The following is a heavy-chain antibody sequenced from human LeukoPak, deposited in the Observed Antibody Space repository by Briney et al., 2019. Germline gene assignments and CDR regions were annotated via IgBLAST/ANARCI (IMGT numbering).Heavy chain of an antibody. CDR3: ARGLQSLGYFDY. Sequence: SETLSLTCTVSGDSISSSSYYWGWIRQPPGKGLEWIGSIYHSGSTYYNPSLKSRVTISVDTSKNQFSLKLSSVTAADTAVYYCARGLQSLGYFDYWGQGTLVTVSS. CDR1: GDSISSSSYY. J-gene: IGHJ4*02. D-gene: IGHD4-11*01. V-gene: IGHV4-39*07. CDR2: IYHSGST.